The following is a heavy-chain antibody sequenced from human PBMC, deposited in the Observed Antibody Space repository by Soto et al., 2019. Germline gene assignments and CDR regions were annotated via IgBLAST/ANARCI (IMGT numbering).Heavy chain of an antibody. J-gene: IGHJ5*02. Sequence: QVQVQESGPXLXXXSGTLSLTCAVSGGSINNNFWSWVRQPPGKXLEWIGEIYQTGSINYNPSLRSRVTISVDKSKNQLSLKVDSVTAADTAFYYCVRGNDNYDFWNNWSLDPWGQGTLVTVSS. CDR3: VRGNDNYDFWNNWSLDP. CDR1: GGSINNNFW. CDR2: IYQTGSI. V-gene: IGHV4-4*02. D-gene: IGHD3-3*01.